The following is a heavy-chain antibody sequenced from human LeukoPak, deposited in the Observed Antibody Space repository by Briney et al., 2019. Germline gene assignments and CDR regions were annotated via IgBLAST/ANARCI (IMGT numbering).Heavy chain of an antibody. CDR2: INHSGST. J-gene: IGHJ5*02. D-gene: IGHD2-15*01. Sequence: PSETLSLTCTVYGGSFSGYYWSWIRQPPGKGLEWIGDINHSGSTNYNPSLKSRVTISVDMSKNQFSLKLSSVTAADTAVYYCARGPSGYCSGGSCYRIANEWFDPWGQGTLVTVSS. CDR1: GGSFSGYY. CDR3: ARGPSGYCSGGSCYRIANEWFDP. V-gene: IGHV4-34*01.